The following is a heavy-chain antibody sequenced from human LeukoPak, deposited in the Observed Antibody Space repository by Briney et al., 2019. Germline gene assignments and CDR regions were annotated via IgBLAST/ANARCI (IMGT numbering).Heavy chain of an antibody. CDR1: RGSISSYY. V-gene: IGHV4-59*01. CDR2: IYYSGST. D-gene: IGHD3-22*01. Sequence: SETLSLTCTVSRGSISSYYCSSIRQPPGKGLEWIGYIYYSGSTNYNPSLKSRVTKSVDTSKNQFSLKLSSVTAADTAVYYCARAGDYYDSSGPIDYWGQGTLVTVSS. CDR3: ARAGDYYDSSGPIDY. J-gene: IGHJ4*02.